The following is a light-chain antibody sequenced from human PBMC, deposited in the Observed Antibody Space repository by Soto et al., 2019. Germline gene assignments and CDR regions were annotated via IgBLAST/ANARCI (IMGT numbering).Light chain of an antibody. V-gene: IGKV1-33*01. Sequence: DIQMTQSPSSLSASVGDRVTITCQASQDIRHYLNWFQQKPGKAPELLIYDASNLETGVPSRFSGSGSGTDFTFTISSLQPEDIATYYCQQYDYLPPIFTFGPGTKVDIK. J-gene: IGKJ3*01. CDR1: QDIRHY. CDR2: DAS. CDR3: QQYDYLPPIFT.